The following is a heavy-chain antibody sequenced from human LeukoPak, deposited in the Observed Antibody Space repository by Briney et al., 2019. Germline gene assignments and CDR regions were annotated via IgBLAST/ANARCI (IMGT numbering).Heavy chain of an antibody. CDR3: AKDRHPTHPYDSSGYVLGNPRPNPSSFDY. D-gene: IGHD3-22*01. CDR2: ISYDGSNK. CDR1: GFTFNNYG. Sequence: PGGSLRLSCAGSGFTFNNYGIHWVRQAPGKGLEWVAVISYDGSNKYYADSVKGRFTISRDNSKNTLYLQMNSLRAEDTAVYYRAKDRHPTHPYDSSGYVLGNPRPNPSSFDYWGQGTLVTVSS. V-gene: IGHV3-30*18. J-gene: IGHJ4*02.